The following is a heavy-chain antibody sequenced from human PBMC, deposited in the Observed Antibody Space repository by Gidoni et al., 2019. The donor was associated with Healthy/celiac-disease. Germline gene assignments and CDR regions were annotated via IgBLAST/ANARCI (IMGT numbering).Heavy chain of an antibody. V-gene: IGHV3-48*03. CDR1: GCTFRSYE. CDR3: ARTALYYDSSGYSNYYYYGMDV. J-gene: IGHJ6*02. D-gene: IGHD3-22*01. CDR2: ISSRGSTI. Sequence: EVQLVESGGGLVQTGGSLRLACAASGCTFRSYERNWGRQAPGKGLEWVSYISSRGSTIYYADSVKGRFTISRDNAKNSLYLQMNSLRAEDTAVYYCARTALYYDSSGYSNYYYYGMDVWGQGTTVTVSS.